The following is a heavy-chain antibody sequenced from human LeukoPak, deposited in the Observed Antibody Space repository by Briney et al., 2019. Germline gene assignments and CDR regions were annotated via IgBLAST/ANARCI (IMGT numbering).Heavy chain of an antibody. Sequence: SVKVSCKTSGGTFSSSAITWVRQAPGQGLELMGRIIPVLNITRYTQKFQGRVTITAATSTSTVYMELSSLRSEETAVYYCARDQGLTAPPPYGLDVWGQGTTVIVSS. V-gene: IGHV1-69*04. CDR1: GGTFSSSA. J-gene: IGHJ6*02. CDR2: IIPVLNIT. D-gene: IGHD5-18*01. CDR3: ARDQGLTAPPPYGLDV.